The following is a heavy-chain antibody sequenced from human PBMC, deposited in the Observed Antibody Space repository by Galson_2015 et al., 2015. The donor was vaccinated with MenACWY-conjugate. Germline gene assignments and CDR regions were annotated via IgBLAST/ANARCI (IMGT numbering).Heavy chain of an antibody. CDR2: IAPAVVV. V-gene: IGHV3-13*04. D-gene: IGHD3-10*01. Sequence: SLRICCEAYGFTFGRNALHWVGQGLGTGLEWVAAIAPAVVVYYRGAARAGLTSSRVDARTALLLQMNSLGVGDTAVYYCARAYYYGSGSFYGWFFDLWGRGTLVTVSS. CDR3: ARAYYYGSGSFYGWFFDL. CDR1: GFTFGRNA. J-gene: IGHJ2*01.